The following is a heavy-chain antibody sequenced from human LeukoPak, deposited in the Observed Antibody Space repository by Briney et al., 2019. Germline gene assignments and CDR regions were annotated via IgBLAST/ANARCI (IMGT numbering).Heavy chain of an antibody. CDR1: GGTFSSYA. Sequence: SVKVSCKASGGTFSSYAISWVRQAPGQGLEWMGGIIPIFGTANYAQKFQGRVTITADEFTSTAYMELSSLRSEDTAVYYCARGGRGFDIVVENWFDPWGQGTLVTVSS. D-gene: IGHD2-15*01. CDR2: IIPIFGTA. CDR3: ARGGRGFDIVVENWFDP. V-gene: IGHV1-69*13. J-gene: IGHJ5*02.